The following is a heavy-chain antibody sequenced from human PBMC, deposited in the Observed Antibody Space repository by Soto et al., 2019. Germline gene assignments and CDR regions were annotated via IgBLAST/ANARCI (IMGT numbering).Heavy chain of an antibody. D-gene: IGHD5-12*01. CDR2: ISSSSSYI. CDR1: GFTFSSYS. CDR3: ARRVSWLRLDAFDI. V-gene: IGHV3-21*01. Sequence: EVQLVESGGGLVKPGGSLRLSCAASGFTFSSYSMNCVRQAPGKGLEWVSSISSSSSYIYYADSVKGRFTISRDNAKNSLYLQMNSLRAEDTAVYYCARRVSWLRLDAFDIWGQGTMVTVSS. J-gene: IGHJ3*02.